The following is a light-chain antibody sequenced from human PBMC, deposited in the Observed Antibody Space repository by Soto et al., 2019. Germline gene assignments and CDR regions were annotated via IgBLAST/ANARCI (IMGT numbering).Light chain of an antibody. CDR3: QHYDNWPFT. CDR1: QSVSSSY. Sequence: EIVLTQSPGTLSLSPGERATLSCRASQSVSSSYLAWYQQKPGQAPRLLIYDTSTRATGIPARFSGSGSGTEFTLTISSLHSEDFGIYYCQHYDNWPFTFGQGTKVDIK. J-gene: IGKJ2*01. V-gene: IGKV3-15*01. CDR2: DTS.